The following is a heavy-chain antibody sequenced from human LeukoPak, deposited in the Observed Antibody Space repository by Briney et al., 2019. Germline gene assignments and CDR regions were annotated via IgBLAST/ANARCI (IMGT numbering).Heavy chain of an antibody. CDR2: ISSSSSTI. D-gene: IGHD6-19*01. J-gene: IGHJ3*02. CDR1: GFSFSSYS. Sequence: GGSLRLSCAASGFSFSSYSMNWVRQAPGKGLEWVSYISSSSSTIYYADSVKGRFTISRDNAKNSLYLQMNSLRAEDTAVYYCARGYSGGWYGSRPFLHDAFDIWGQGTMVTVSS. CDR3: ARGYSGGWYGSRPFLHDAFDI. V-gene: IGHV3-48*01.